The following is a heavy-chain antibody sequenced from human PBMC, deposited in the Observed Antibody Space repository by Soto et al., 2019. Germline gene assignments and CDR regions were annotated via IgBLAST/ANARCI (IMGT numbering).Heavy chain of an antibody. CDR3: ARTQYDYGDPFDF. V-gene: IGHV4-59*01. CDR1: GASISDYY. J-gene: IGHJ4*02. CDR2: YSGSA. Sequence: QVQLQESGPGLVKPSETLSLTCTVSGASISDYYWSWIRQPPGKGLEWIGYSGSANHNPSLKSRITISVDTSKNQFSLMLGSVTAADTAVYYCARTQYDYGDPFDFWGQGTLVTVSS. D-gene: IGHD4-17*01.